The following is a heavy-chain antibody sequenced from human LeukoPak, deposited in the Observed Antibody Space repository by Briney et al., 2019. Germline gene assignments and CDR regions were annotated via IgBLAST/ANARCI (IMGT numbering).Heavy chain of an antibody. CDR3: TTDPQIYCSSTSCYP. Sequence: GGSLRLSCAASGFTFSNAWMSWVRQAPGKGLEWVGRIKSKTDGGTTDYAAPVKGEFTISRDDSKNTLYLQMNSLKTEDTAVYYCTTDPQIYCSSTSCYPWGQGTLVTVSS. J-gene: IGHJ5*02. V-gene: IGHV3-15*01. CDR1: GFTFSNAW. D-gene: IGHD2-2*01. CDR2: IKSKTDGGTT.